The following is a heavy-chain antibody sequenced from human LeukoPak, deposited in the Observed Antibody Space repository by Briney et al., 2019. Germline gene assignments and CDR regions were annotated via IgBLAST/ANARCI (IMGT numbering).Heavy chain of an antibody. CDR2: IYYSGST. V-gene: IGHV4-61*05. Sequence: SETLSLTCSVSGDSITSTSYYWSWIRQPPGKGLEWIGYIYYSGSTNYNPSLKSRVTISVDTSKNQFSLKLSSVTAADTAVYYCVGTGTTRPDYWGQGTLVTVSS. CDR1: GDSITSTSYY. J-gene: IGHJ4*02. CDR3: VGTGTTRPDY. D-gene: IGHD1-7*01.